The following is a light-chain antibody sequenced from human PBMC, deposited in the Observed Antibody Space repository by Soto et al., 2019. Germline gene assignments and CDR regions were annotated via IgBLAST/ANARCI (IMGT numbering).Light chain of an antibody. CDR3: QQRSNWPLT. CDR2: DAS. CDR1: QSVSSY. Sequence: EILLTQSPATLSFSPGETGPLSCRASQSVSSYLAWYQQKPGQAPRLLIYDASNRATGIPARFSGSGSGTDFTLTISSLEPEDFAVYYCQQRSNWPLTFGGGTKVDIK. V-gene: IGKV3-11*01. J-gene: IGKJ4*01.